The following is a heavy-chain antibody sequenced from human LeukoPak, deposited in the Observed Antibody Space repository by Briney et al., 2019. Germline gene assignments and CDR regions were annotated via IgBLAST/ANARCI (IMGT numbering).Heavy chain of an antibody. V-gene: IGHV3-23*01. CDR2: ISGSGGST. J-gene: IGHJ4*02. CDR1: GFTFSSYA. Sequence: GGSLRLSCAASGFTFSSYAMSWVRQAPGKGLEWVSAISGSGGSTYYADSVKGRFTISRDNSKNTLYLQMDSLRAEDTAVYYCAKDTHWVDLFDYWGQGTLVTVSS. D-gene: IGHD5-12*01. CDR3: AKDTHWVDLFDY.